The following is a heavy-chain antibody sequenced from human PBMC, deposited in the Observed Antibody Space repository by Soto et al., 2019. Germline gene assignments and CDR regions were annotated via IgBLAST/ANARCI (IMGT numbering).Heavy chain of an antibody. V-gene: IGHV3-23*01. CDR3: VKDLARQVVVAAHFDY. D-gene: IGHD2-15*01. J-gene: IGHJ4*02. CDR1: GFTFSSYA. Sequence: GGSLRVSCAASGFTFSSYAMSWVRQAPGKGLEWVSAISGSGGSTYYADSVKGRFTISRDNSKNTLYLQMNSLRAEDTAVYYCVKDLARQVVVAAHFDYWGQRTLVPVSS. CDR2: ISGSGGST.